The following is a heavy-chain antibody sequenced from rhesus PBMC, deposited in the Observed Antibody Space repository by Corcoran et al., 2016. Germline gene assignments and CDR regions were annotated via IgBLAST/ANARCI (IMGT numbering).Heavy chain of an antibody. CDR3: TTKKYSSPDY. CDR2: ISNTGKTI. Sequence: EVQLVESGGGLVQPGGSLRLSCAASGFTFSSYDMSWVRKALGKGLEWGSSISNTGKTIFYADSVKGRFTISRYNAKTSLSLQKNSLKSEDTAVYYCTTKKYSSPDYWGQGVLVTVSS. J-gene: IGHJ4*01. V-gene: IGHV3S4*01. D-gene: IGHD6-13*01. CDR1: GFTFSSYD.